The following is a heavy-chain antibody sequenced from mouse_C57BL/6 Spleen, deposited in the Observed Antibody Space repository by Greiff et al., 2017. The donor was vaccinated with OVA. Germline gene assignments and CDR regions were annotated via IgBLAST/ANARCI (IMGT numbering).Heavy chain of an antibody. CDR3: TRDQTGTRFDY. CDR1: GFTFSSYA. V-gene: IGHV5-9-1*02. J-gene: IGHJ2*01. Sequence: EVNVVESGEGLVKPGGSLKLSCAASGFTFSSYAMSWVRQTPEKRLEWVAYISSGGDYIYYADTVKGRFTISRDNARNTLYLQMSSLKSEDTAMYYCTRDQTGTRFDYWGQGTTLTVSS. D-gene: IGHD4-1*01. CDR2: ISSGGDYI.